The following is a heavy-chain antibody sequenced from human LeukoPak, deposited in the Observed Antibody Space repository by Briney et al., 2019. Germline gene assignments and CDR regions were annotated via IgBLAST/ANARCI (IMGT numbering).Heavy chain of an antibody. CDR3: ARDPFHIVVVPAAIGWFDP. J-gene: IGHJ5*02. V-gene: IGHV3-30*01. CDR2: ISYDGSNK. D-gene: IGHD2-2*01. Sequence: GRSLRLSCAASGFIFSSYAMHWVRQAPGKGLEWVAVISYDGSNKYYADSVKGRFTISRDNSKNTLYLQMNSLRAEDTAVYYCARDPFHIVVVPAAIGWFDPWAQGTLVTVSS. CDR1: GFIFSSYA.